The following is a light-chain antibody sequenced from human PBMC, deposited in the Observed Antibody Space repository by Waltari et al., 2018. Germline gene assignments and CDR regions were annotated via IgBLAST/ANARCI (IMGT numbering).Light chain of an antibody. J-gene: IGLJ3*02. V-gene: IGLV1-44*01. CDR2: RKN. CDR3: AAWDDSVNTVL. CDR1: SSNIGSNT. Sequence: QSLLTQSPSASGTPGQRVTISCSGSSSNIGSNTVHWYQKIPGKAPKLLFYRKNGRRLGVPDRFSGSKSGTSASLAISGLQSEDEGDYYCAAWDDSVNTVLFGGGTKLTVL.